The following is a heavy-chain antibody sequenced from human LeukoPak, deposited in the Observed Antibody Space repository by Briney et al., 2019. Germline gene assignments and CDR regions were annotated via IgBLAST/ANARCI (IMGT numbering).Heavy chain of an antibody. CDR2: IYYSGST. CDR1: GGSISSYY. J-gene: IGHJ4*02. D-gene: IGHD6-13*01. V-gene: IGHV4-59*01. Sequence: SETLSLTCTVSGGSISSYYWSWIRQPPGKGLEWIGYIYYSGSTNYNPSLKSRVTISVDTSTNQFSLKLSSVTAADTAVYYCARGRSSSWYPGDYWGQGTLVTVSS. CDR3: ARGRSSSWYPGDY.